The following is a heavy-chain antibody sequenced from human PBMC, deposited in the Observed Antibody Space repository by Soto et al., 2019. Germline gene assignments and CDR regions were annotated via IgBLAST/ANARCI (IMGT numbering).Heavy chain of an antibody. J-gene: IGHJ4*02. D-gene: IGHD3-10*01. CDR1: GYTFTSYG. CDR3: AGGWFGEFMYYFEY. CDR2: ISAYNGNT. Sequence: ASVKVSCKASGYTFTSYGISWVRQAPGQGLEWMGWISAYNGNTNYAQKLQGRVTMTTDTSTSTAYMELRSLRSDDTAVYYCAGGWFGEFMYYFEYWGQGTLVSVSS. V-gene: IGHV1-18*01.